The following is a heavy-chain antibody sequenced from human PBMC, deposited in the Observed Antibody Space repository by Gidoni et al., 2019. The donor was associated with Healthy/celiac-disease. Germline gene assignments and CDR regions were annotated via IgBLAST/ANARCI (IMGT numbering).Heavy chain of an antibody. CDR1: GGSFSGYY. CDR3: ARGPTIFGVVSHYYYYGMDV. Sequence: QVQLQQWGAGLLQPSETLSLTCAVYGGSFSGYYWRWIRQPPGKGLEWIGEINHSGSTNYNPSLKSRVTISVDTSKNQFSLKLSSVTAADTAVYYCARGPTIFGVVSHYYYYGMDVWGQGTTVTVSS. D-gene: IGHD3-3*01. V-gene: IGHV4-34*01. J-gene: IGHJ6*02. CDR2: INHSGST.